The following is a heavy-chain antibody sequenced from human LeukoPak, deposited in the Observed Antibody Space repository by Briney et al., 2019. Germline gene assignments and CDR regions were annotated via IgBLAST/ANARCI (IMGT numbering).Heavy chain of an antibody. Sequence: SVKVSCKASGCTFSSYTFSWVRQAPGQGLEWMGRIIPILGIANYAQKLQGRVTITADKSTSTAYMEMSSLRAEDTAVYYCARFGGRSSVYDDWGQGTLVTVSS. CDR3: ARFGGRSSVYDD. D-gene: IGHD5/OR15-5a*01. J-gene: IGHJ4*02. CDR2: IIPILGIA. V-gene: IGHV1-69*02. CDR1: GCTFSSYT.